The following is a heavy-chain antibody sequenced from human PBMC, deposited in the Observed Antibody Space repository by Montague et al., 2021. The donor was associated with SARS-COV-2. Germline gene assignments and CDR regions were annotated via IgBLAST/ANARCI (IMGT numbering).Heavy chain of an antibody. V-gene: IGHV4-59*01. CDR2: IYYSGTT. D-gene: IGHD6-19*01. CDR3: ARTLPVAGFDY. Sequence: SETLSLTCTVSGGSISSYSCSWIRQPPGKGLEWIGYIYYSGTTTYNPSLKSRLTLSVDSSENQFSLNLNSVAAADTAVYYCARTLPVAGFDYWGQGTLVTVSS. J-gene: IGHJ4*02. CDR1: GGSISSYS.